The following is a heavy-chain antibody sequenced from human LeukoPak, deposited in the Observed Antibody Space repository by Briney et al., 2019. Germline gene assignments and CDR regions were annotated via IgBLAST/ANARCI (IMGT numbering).Heavy chain of an antibody. CDR3: AWDGSGRVPEMSAPDY. V-gene: IGHV3-21*01. J-gene: IGHJ4*02. Sequence: PGGSLRLSCAASGFTFSSYSMNWVRQAPGKGLEWVSSISSSSSYIYYADSVKGRFTISRDNAKNSLYLQMNSLRAEDTAVYYCAWDGSGRVPEMSAPDYWGQGTLVTVSS. D-gene: IGHD3-10*01. CDR2: ISSSSSYI. CDR1: GFTFSSYS.